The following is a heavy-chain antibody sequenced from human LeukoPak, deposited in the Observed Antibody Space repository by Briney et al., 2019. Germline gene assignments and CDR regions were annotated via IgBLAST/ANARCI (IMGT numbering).Heavy chain of an antibody. CDR1: GYTFSSYS. Sequence: GGSLRLSCAASGYTFSSYSMNWVRQAPGKGLEWVSSISSSSRYRYYADSVKGRFTISRDNAKNSLYLQMNSLRAEDTAVYYCARASAVAGTRHYWGQGTLVIVSS. J-gene: IGHJ4*02. D-gene: IGHD6-19*01. V-gene: IGHV3-21*01. CDR3: ARASAVAGTRHY. CDR2: ISSSSRYR.